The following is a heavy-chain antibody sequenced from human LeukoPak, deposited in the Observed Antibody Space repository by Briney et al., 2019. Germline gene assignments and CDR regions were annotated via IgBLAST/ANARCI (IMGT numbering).Heavy chain of an antibody. CDR3: AKTPGGGQWLSKTADY. CDR1: GFTFSGYG. J-gene: IGHJ4*02. Sequence: GGSLRLSCAASGFTFSGYGMSWVRQAPGKGLEWVSAISGSGGSTYYADSVKGRFTISRDNSKNTLYLQMNSLRAEDTAVYYCAKTPGGGQWLSKTADYWGQGTLVTVSS. CDR2: ISGSGGST. V-gene: IGHV3-23*01. D-gene: IGHD6-19*01.